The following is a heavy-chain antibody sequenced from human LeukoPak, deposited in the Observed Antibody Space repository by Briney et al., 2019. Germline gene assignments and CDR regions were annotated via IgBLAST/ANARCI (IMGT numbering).Heavy chain of an antibody. CDR1: GFTFSDYY. Sequence: SGGSLRLSCAASGFTFSDYYMSWIRQAPGKGLEWVSYISGSSSYTIYADSVKGRFTISRDNAKNSLYLQMNSLRAEDTAVYYCARVTLYAESALGYWGQGTLVTVSS. CDR3: ARVTLYAESALGY. D-gene: IGHD4-17*01. CDR2: ISGSSSYT. V-gene: IGHV3-11*06. J-gene: IGHJ4*02.